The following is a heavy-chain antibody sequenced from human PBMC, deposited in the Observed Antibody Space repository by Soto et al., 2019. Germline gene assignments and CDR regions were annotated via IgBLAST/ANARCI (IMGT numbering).Heavy chain of an antibody. V-gene: IGHV1-69*02. CDR1: GDTFNFYT. Sequence: QVQLVQSGAEVRKPGSSVKVSCTASGDTFNFYTISWVRQAPGQGLEWMGRVIPMLRMSNYAQQFQGRVTISAEKSTSTAYMALSSLRSDDTAVYYCATNYGSGSTHFDYWGQGTLVTVSS. CDR2: VIPMLRMS. D-gene: IGHD3-10*01. J-gene: IGHJ4*02. CDR3: ATNYGSGSTHFDY.